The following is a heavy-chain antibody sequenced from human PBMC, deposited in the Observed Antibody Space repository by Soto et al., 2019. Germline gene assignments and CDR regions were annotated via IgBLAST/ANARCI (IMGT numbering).Heavy chain of an antibody. J-gene: IGHJ4*02. CDR3: AADRKRSLQRSFDY. V-gene: IGHV1-58*01. D-gene: IGHD1-1*01. CDR1: GFTFTSSA. Sequence: APVKVSCKASGFTFTSSAVQWLRQALGQRLEWIGWIVVGSGNTNYAQKFQERVTITRDMSTSTAYMELSSLRSEDTAVYYCAADRKRSLQRSFDYRGQGALVSVCS. CDR2: IVVGSGNT.